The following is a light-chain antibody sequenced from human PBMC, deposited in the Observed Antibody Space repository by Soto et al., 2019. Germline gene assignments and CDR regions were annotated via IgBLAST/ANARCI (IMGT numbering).Light chain of an antibody. V-gene: IGLV1-51*01. J-gene: IGLJ1*01. Sequence: QSVLTQPPSVSAAPGQKVTISCSGSSSNIGNNYVSWYQQLPGTAPKLLIYDNNKRPSGIPDRFSGSKSGTSATLGITGLQTGDEADYHCGTWDSSLSAYVFGTGTKGTVL. CDR1: SSNIGNNY. CDR3: GTWDSSLSAYV. CDR2: DNN.